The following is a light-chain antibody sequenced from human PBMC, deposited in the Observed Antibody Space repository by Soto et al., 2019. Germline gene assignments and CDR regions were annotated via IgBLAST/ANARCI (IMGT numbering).Light chain of an antibody. CDR1: QDISDD. Sequence: AIQMTQSPSSLSASVGDRVTITCRASQDISDDVGWYQQTPGKAPKLLISGASRLQSGVPSSFSGSGSGAAFTLTVPSLRPEDSATYYCLLNHNYPWSFGQGTKVEI. CDR2: GAS. J-gene: IGKJ1*01. CDR3: LLNHNYPWS. V-gene: IGKV1-6*01.